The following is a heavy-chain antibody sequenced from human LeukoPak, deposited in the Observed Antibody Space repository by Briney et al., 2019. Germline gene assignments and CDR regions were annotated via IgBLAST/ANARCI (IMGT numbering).Heavy chain of an antibody. Sequence: GGSLRLSCAASGFTFSSYAMSWVRQAPGKGLEWVSAISGSGGSTYYADSVKGRFTISRDNSKNTLYVQMNSLRAEDTAVYYCAKGYSGSYGSDYYYGMDVWGQGTTVTVSS. CDR2: ISGSGGST. V-gene: IGHV3-23*01. CDR1: GFTFSSYA. CDR3: AKGYSGSYGSDYYYGMDV. D-gene: IGHD3-10*01. J-gene: IGHJ6*02.